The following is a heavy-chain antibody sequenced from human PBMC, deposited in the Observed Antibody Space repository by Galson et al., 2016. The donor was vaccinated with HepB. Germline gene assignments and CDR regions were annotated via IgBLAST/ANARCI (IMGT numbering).Heavy chain of an antibody. Sequence: SETLSLTCTVSDGSISSYYWTWIRQPPGKGLEWMGNISYSGRPNYNTSLQSRVTISVDTSQNQLSLKLTSVTAADTAIYYCARGSGGRENDYKYGIDVWGQGTTVIVS. V-gene: IGHV4-59*12. CDR1: DGSISSYY. CDR2: ISYSGRP. D-gene: IGHD3-10*01. CDR3: ARGSGGRENDYKYGIDV. J-gene: IGHJ6*02.